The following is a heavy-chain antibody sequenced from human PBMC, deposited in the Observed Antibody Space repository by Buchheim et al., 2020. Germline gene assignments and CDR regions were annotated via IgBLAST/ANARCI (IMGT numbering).Heavy chain of an antibody. Sequence: VQLVESGGGFVQPGGSLRLSCAVSGFTFDVYAMRWVRQVPGKGLEWLSGISWNSGSPNYEDSVKGRFTISRDNAKNSLFLQMNGLRSDDTAYYHCVKDIGPGGWSGYQDYWGQGTL. CDR2: ISWNSGSP. V-gene: IGHV3-9*01. CDR1: GFTFDVYA. D-gene: IGHD3-3*01. J-gene: IGHJ4*02. CDR3: VKDIGPGGWSGYQDY.